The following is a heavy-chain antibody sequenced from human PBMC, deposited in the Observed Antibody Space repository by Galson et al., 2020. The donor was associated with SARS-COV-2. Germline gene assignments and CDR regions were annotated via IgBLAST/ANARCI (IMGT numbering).Heavy chain of an antibody. CDR3: ARAWYTTGWSPFDY. D-gene: IGHD6-19*01. CDR2: IYSGGST. V-gene: IGHV3-66*01. Sequence: GGSLRLSCTASGFTVSTNYMNWVRQAPGKGLEWVSVIYSGGSTYYAGSVKGRFTISRDSSKNTLYLQMNNLRAEDTAVYFCARAWYTTGWSPFDYWGQGTLITVSS. J-gene: IGHJ4*02. CDR1: GFTVSTNY.